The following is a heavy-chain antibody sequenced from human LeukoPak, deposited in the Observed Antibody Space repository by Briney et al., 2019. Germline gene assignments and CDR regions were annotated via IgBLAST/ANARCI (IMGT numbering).Heavy chain of an antibody. V-gene: IGHV1-69*05. Sequence: SVKVSCKASGGTFSSYAISWVRQAPGQGLEWMGRIIPIFGTANYAQKFQGRVTITTDESTSTAYMELSSLRSEDTAVYYCATEIGHYDILTCYYADIDYWGQGTLVTVSS. CDR3: ATEIGHYDILTCYYADIDY. CDR2: IIPIFGTA. D-gene: IGHD3-9*01. J-gene: IGHJ4*02. CDR1: GGTFSSYA.